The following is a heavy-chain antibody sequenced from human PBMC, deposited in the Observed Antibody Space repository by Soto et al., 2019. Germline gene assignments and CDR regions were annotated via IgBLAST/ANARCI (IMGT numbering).Heavy chain of an antibody. CDR2: ISAYNGDT. CDR1: GYTFTNYG. D-gene: IGHD6-6*01. CDR3: GGVSKLAGYFSYYMDV. V-gene: IGHV1-18*01. Sequence: QVQLLQSGAEVKKPGSSVKVSCKASGYTFTNYGITWVRQAPGQGLEWMGWISAYNGDTHYTQRLQGRVTMTTDTSTSKAYMEPGGLRYEYTTGYYCGGVSKLAGYFSYYMDV. J-gene: IGHJ6*03.